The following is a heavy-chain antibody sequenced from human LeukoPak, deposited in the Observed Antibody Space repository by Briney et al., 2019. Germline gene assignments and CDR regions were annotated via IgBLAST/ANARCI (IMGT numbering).Heavy chain of an antibody. Sequence: ASVKVSCKAPGYTFTSYDINWVRQATGQGLEWMGWMNPNSGNTGYAQKFQGRVTMTRNTSISTAYMELSSLRSEDTAVYYCARGVGITSYYYYYMDVWGKGTTVTISS. CDR2: MNPNSGNT. V-gene: IGHV1-8*01. CDR3: ARGVGITSYYYYYMDV. J-gene: IGHJ6*03. CDR1: GYTFTSYD. D-gene: IGHD1-14*01.